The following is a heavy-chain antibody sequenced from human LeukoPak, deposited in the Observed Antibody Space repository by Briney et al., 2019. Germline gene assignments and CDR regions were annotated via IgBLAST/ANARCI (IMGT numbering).Heavy chain of an antibody. Sequence: PGGSLRLSCSASGFTFSSYAMHWVRQAPGKGLEYVSAISSNGGSTYYADSVKGRFTISRDNSKNTLYLQMSSLRAEDTAGYYCVKAPIVCSSTSCYGVFDYWGQGTLVTVSS. CDR1: GFTFSSYA. J-gene: IGHJ4*02. CDR3: VKAPIVCSSTSCYGVFDY. D-gene: IGHD2-2*01. CDR2: ISSNGGST. V-gene: IGHV3-64D*06.